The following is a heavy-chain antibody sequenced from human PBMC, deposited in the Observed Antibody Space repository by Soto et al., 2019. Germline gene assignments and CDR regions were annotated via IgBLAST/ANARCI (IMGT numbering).Heavy chain of an antibody. CDR1: GFTLSGYA. J-gene: IGHJ6*03. D-gene: IGHD6-6*01. Sequence: EVQLAESGGGLAQPGGSLRLSCAASGFTLSGYAMDWVRQAPGKGLEYVSGISGNGVGTYYANSVQGRFTISRDKSKNRVYLQVSSLRPEDMAVYYFARRARPDFYYMDFWGKGTTVTVSS. CDR2: ISGNGVGT. CDR3: ARRARPDFYYMDF. V-gene: IGHV3-64*01.